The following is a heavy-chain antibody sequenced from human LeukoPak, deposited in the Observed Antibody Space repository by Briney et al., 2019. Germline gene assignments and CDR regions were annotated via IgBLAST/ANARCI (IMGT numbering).Heavy chain of an antibody. D-gene: IGHD3-10*01. V-gene: IGHV3-53*01. CDR2: IYRGGNT. CDR1: GFTVSNNY. J-gene: IGHJ4*02. Sequence: PGGSLRLSCAVSGFTVSNNYMTWVRQVPGKGLEWVSLIYRGGNTYYADSVKGRFTISRDNSKNTLYLQMNSLRAEDTAVYYCGSGEWPQDYWGQGTLVTVSS. CDR3: GSGEWPQDY.